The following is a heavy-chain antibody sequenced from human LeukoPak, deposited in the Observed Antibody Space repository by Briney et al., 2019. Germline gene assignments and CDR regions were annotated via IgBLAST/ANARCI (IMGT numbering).Heavy chain of an antibody. Sequence: GGSLRLSCAASGFTFSVYAMNWVRQAPGKGLEWVSYISSSSNSIYYADSVKGRFTISRDDAKNSLYLQMSSLGDEDTAVYYCARDRTLDSWGQGNLVTVSS. J-gene: IGHJ4*02. CDR1: GFTFSVYA. V-gene: IGHV3-48*02. CDR3: ARDRTLDS. CDR2: ISSSSNSI.